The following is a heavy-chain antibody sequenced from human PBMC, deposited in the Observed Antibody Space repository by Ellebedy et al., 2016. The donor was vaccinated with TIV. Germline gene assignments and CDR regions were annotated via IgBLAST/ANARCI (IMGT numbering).Heavy chain of an antibody. J-gene: IGHJ4*02. D-gene: IGHD5-18*01. Sequence: PGGSLRLSCAASGFSFGSYAMSWVRQAPGKGLEWVSGIVGSGGSRYADSVKGRFTISRDNSKSTLDLQMSSLRAEDTAVYYCAKDRTPGDGYWVFDFWGQGTLVTVSS. V-gene: IGHV3-23*01. CDR2: IVGSGGSR. CDR1: GFSFGSYA. CDR3: AKDRTPGDGYWVFDF.